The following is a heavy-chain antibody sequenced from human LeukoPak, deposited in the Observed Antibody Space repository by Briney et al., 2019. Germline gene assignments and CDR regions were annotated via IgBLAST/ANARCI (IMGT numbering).Heavy chain of an antibody. CDR2: IYYSGST. CDR1: GGSISSYY. CDR3: ARDIHCSGGSCYPNDAFDI. D-gene: IGHD2-15*01. Sequence: SETLSLTCTVSGGSISSYYWSWIRKPPGKALEWIGYIYYSGSTNYNPSLKSRVTISVDTSKNQFSLKLSSVTAADTAVYYCARDIHCSGGSCYPNDAFDIWGQGTMVTVSS. V-gene: IGHV4-59*01. J-gene: IGHJ3*02.